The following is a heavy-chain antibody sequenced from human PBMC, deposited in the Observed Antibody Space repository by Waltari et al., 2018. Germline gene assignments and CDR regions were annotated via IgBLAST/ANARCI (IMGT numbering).Heavy chain of an antibody. CDR3: ARGDAPATYYDYIWGSYRRYAFDI. V-gene: IGHV1-8*03. CDR2: MNPNSGNT. CDR1: GYTFTSYD. Sequence: QVQLVQSGAEVKKPGASVKVSCKASGYTFTSYDINWVRQATGQGLEWMGWMNPNSGNTGYAQKFQGRVTITRNTSISTAYMELSSLRSEDTAVYYCARGDAPATYYDYIWGSYRRYAFDIWGQGTMVTVSS. J-gene: IGHJ3*02. D-gene: IGHD3-16*02.